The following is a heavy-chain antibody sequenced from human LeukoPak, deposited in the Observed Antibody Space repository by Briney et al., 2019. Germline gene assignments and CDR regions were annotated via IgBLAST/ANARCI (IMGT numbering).Heavy chain of an antibody. Sequence: PSETLSPTCTVSGGFISSYYWSWIRRPAGKGLEWIGRIYSSGSTNYNPPLKSRVTMSVDTSKNQCSLKLSSVTAADTAVYYCARGTVTTNYWGQGTLVTVSS. J-gene: IGHJ4*02. V-gene: IGHV4-4*07. D-gene: IGHD4-11*01. CDR2: IYSSGST. CDR3: ARGTVTTNY. CDR1: GGFISSYY.